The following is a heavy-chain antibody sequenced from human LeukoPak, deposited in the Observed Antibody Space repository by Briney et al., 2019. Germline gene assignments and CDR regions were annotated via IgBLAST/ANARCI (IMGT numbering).Heavy chain of an antibody. CDR2: IYYSGST. CDR1: GGSISSYY. V-gene: IGHV4-59*01. J-gene: IGHJ4*02. CDR3: ARDRYSYYDY. Sequence: SETLSLTCTVSGGSISSYYWSWIRQPPGKGLEWIGYIYYSGSTNYNPSLKSRVPISVDTSKNQFSLKLSSVTAADTAVYYCARDRYSYYDYWGQGTLVTVSS. D-gene: IGHD5-18*01.